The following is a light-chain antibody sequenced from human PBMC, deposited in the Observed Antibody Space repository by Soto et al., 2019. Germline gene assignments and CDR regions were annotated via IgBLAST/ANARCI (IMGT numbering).Light chain of an antibody. CDR3: QQRRNWPLT. CDR2: DAS. Sequence: EIVLTQSPATLSLSPGERATLSCRASQSVNIYLAWYQQKPGQAPRLLIYDASNRATGIPARFSGSGSGTDFTLTISSLEXXXXAVYYCQQRRNWPLTFGGGTKVEI. J-gene: IGKJ4*01. CDR1: QSVNIY. V-gene: IGKV3-11*01.